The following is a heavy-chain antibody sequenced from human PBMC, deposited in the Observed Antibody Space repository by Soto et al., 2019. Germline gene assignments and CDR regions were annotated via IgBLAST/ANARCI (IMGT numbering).Heavy chain of an antibody. J-gene: IGHJ1*01. Sequence: MDWVFKTPGKGLELVALISYDGAVKEYADFAKCRFAVSRDNSKDTLFLQMDSLRPADTGLYYCAIGLTGYGSAWYDTPLDFWCQGTLVTAPQ. CDR2: ISYDGAVK. CDR3: AIGLTGYGSAWYDTPLDF. D-gene: IGHD6-19*01. V-gene: IGHV3-30*03.